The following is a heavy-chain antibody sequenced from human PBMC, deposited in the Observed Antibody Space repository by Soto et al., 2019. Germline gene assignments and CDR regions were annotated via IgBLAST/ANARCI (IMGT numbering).Heavy chain of an antibody. CDR3: ARGGLTIFGVVIMSHSYYSYGMDV. CDR2: SIPVFGTA. J-gene: IGHJ6*02. Sequence: SVKVSCKSSVGTFSSYAISWVRRAAGQGLEWMGGSIPVFGTANYAQKCQGTVTITADESTSTAYVELSSLRSEDTAVYSCARGGLTIFGVVIMSHSYYSYGMDVWGQGTTVTVSS. V-gene: IGHV1-69*13. CDR1: VGTFSSYA. D-gene: IGHD3-3*01.